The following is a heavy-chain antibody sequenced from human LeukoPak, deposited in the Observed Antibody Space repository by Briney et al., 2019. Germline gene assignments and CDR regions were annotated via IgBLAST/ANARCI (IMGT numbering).Heavy chain of an antibody. Sequence: TPSLPWNVPCGSINNVGYLWSWLRPQPGKGLAWIGYIYYSGSTYYNPSLKSRVTLSVDTSKSQFSLRLSSVTAADTAVYYCARDLTGDQFFDPWGQGTLVTVSS. CDR1: CGSINNVGYL. CDR2: IYYSGST. V-gene: IGHV4-31*02. J-gene: IGHJ5*02. CDR3: ARDLTGDQFFDP. D-gene: IGHD7-27*01.